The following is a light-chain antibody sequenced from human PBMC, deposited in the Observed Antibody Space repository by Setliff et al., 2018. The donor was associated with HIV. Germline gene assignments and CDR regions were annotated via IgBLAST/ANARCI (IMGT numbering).Light chain of an antibody. Sequence: QSALAQPASVSGSPGQSITISCTGTTSDVGGYNYVSWYQQHPGKAPKLIIYEVRNRPSGVSNRFSGSKSGNTASLTISGLQAEDEADYYCCSYTSSNTHVFGTGTKVTVL. J-gene: IGLJ1*01. CDR2: EVR. CDR1: TSDVGGYNY. V-gene: IGLV2-14*01. CDR3: CSYTSSNTHV.